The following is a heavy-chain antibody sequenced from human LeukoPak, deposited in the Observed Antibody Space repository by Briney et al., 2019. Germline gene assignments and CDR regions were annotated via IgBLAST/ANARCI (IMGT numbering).Heavy chain of an antibody. J-gene: IGHJ4*02. Sequence: GALRLSCVASGFTSNNYAMSWVRQAPGRGLEWASSTAGSGISKDYADSVKGRFTISKDKSKNTLYLQMDNLRAEDTGVYFCARLPTFYYDSSGYHYDYWGQGTLVTVSS. CDR1: GFTSNNYA. V-gene: IGHV3-23*01. CDR2: TAGSGISK. D-gene: IGHD3-22*01. CDR3: ARLPTFYYDSSGYHYDY.